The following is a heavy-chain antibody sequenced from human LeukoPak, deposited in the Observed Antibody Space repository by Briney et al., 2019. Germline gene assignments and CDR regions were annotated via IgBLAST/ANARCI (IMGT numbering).Heavy chain of an antibody. CDR1: GGSFSGYY. D-gene: IGHD3-9*01. V-gene: IGHV4-4*07. J-gene: IGHJ4*02. CDR2: IYTSGST. Sequence: SETLSLTCAVYGGSFSGYYWSWIRQPAGKGLEWIGRIYTSGSTNYNPSLKSRVTMSVDTSKNQFSLKLSSVTAADTAVYYCAREYFDWSPFDYWGQGTLVTVSS. CDR3: AREYFDWSPFDY.